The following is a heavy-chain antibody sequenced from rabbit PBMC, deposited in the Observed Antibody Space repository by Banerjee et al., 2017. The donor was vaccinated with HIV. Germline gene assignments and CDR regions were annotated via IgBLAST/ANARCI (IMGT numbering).Heavy chain of an antibody. V-gene: IGHV1S45*01. Sequence: QEQLVESGGGLVQPEGSLTLTCKASGFSFSSNAMCWVRQAPGKGLEWIACIYGSSSGSTWYASWAKGRFTISKTSSTTATLQMTSLTAADTATYFCARDLAGVIGWNFGLWGPGTLVTVS. J-gene: IGHJ4*01. D-gene: IGHD4-1*01. CDR3: ARDLAGVIGWNFGL. CDR1: GFSFSSNA. CDR2: IYGSSSGST.